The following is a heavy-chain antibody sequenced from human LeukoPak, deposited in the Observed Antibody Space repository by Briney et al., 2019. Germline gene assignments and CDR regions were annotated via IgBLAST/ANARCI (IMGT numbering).Heavy chain of an antibody. D-gene: IGHD2-15*01. J-gene: IGHJ4*02. CDR3: VKGGYCSGGSCYSELDY. Sequence: GGSLRLSCSASGFTFSSYAMHWVRQAPGKGLEYVSAISSNGGSTYYADSVKGRFTISRDNSKNTLYLQMSSLRAEDTAVYCCVKGGYCSGGSCYSELDYWGQGTLVTVSS. V-gene: IGHV3-64D*06. CDR2: ISSNGGST. CDR1: GFTFSSYA.